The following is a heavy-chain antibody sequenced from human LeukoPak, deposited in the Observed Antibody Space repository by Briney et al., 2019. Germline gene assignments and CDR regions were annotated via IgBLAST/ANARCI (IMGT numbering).Heavy chain of an antibody. V-gene: IGHV3-30-3*01. Sequence: GGSLRLSCAASGLTLSSYAMHWVRQAPGKGLEWVAVISYDGSNKYYADSVKGRFTISRDNSKNTLYLQMNSLRAEDTAVYYCARGRQWLVDYWGQGSLVTVSS. J-gene: IGHJ4*02. CDR2: ISYDGSNK. CDR3: ARGRQWLVDY. CDR1: GLTLSSYA. D-gene: IGHD6-19*01.